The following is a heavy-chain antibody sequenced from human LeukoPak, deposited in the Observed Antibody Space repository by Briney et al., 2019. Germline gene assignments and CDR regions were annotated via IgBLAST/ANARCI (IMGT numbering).Heavy chain of an antibody. CDR1: GGSISSGSYY. V-gene: IGHV4-61*02. J-gene: IGHJ3*02. CDR2: IYTSGST. Sequence: KPSETLSLTCTVSGGSISSGSYYWSWIRQPAGKGLEWIGRIYTSGSTNYNPSLKSRVTISVDTSKNQFSLKLSSVTAADTAVYYCARGTGISYYDSSGYHHEDAFDIWGQGTMVTVSS. CDR3: ARGTGISYYDSSGYHHEDAFDI. D-gene: IGHD3-22*01.